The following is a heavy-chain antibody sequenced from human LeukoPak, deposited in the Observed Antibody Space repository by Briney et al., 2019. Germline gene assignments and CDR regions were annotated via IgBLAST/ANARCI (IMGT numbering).Heavy chain of an antibody. Sequence: SETLSLTCTVSGGSISSSSYYWGWIRQPPGKGLEWIGSIYYSGSTYYNPSLKSRVTISVDTSKNQFSLKLSSVTAADTAVYYCARQGYDFWSGYYNYYYYYMDVWGKGTTVTVSS. CDR2: IYYSGST. CDR3: ARQGYDFWSGYYNYYYYYMDV. CDR1: GGSISSSSYY. V-gene: IGHV4-39*01. D-gene: IGHD3-3*01. J-gene: IGHJ6*03.